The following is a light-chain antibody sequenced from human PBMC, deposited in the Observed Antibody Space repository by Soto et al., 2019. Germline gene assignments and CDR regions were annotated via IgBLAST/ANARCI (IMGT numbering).Light chain of an antibody. J-gene: IGLJ1*01. CDR3: SSFTSAYTFV. CDR2: EVS. Sequence: QSVLAQPASVSGSPGQSIAISCTGTSSDVGGYNYVSWYQQHPGKAPKLLISEVSIRPSGVSDRFSGSKSGNTASLTISGLRTEDEADYYCSSFTSAYTFVFGSGTKLTVL. V-gene: IGLV2-14*01. CDR1: SSDVGGYNY.